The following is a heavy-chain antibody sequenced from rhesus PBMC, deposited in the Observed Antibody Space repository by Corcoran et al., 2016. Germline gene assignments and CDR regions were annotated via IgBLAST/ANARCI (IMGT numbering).Heavy chain of an antibody. CDR1: GYSISSGSY. Sequence: QVQLQDSGPGLVKPSETLSLTCAVSGYSISSGSYWRWIRYLPGKGLGYIGYISGSSGSTYYNPSLKSRVTISKDTSKNQFSLKLSSVTAADTAVYYCARHGYNSWSYYWGQGVLVTVSS. V-gene: IGHV4-99*01. D-gene: IGHD6-13*01. CDR3: ARHGYNSWSYY. J-gene: IGHJ4*01. CDR2: ISGSSGST.